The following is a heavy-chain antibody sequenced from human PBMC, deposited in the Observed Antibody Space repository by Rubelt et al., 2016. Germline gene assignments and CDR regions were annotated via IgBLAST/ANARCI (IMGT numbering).Heavy chain of an antibody. Sequence: QVQLRESGPGLVKPSETLSLTCAVSAYSISSGYYWGWIRQPPGKGLEWIGSISHSGITYYNPSLKGRLTISLDTSKNQVSRKLRSVTAADTAVYYCASGSPAADYWGQGILVTVSS. V-gene: IGHV4-38-2*01. CDR1: AYSISSGYY. D-gene: IGHD2-15*01. J-gene: IGHJ4*02. CDR2: ISHSGIT. CDR3: ASGSPAADY.